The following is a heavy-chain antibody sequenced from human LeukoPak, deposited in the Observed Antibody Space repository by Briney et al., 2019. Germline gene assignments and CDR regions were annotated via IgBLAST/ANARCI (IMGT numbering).Heavy chain of an antibody. D-gene: IGHD3-22*01. CDR2: ISYDGSNK. V-gene: IGHV3-30*04. CDR1: GFTFSSYA. CDR3: AREVDYDSSGYYYVSPPYYFDY. Sequence: PGGSLRLSCAASGFTFSSYAMHWVRQAPGKGLEWVAVISYDGSNKYYADSVEGRFTISRDNSKNTLYLQMNSLRAEDTAVYYCAREVDYDSSGYYYVSPPYYFDYWGQGTLVTVSS. J-gene: IGHJ4*02.